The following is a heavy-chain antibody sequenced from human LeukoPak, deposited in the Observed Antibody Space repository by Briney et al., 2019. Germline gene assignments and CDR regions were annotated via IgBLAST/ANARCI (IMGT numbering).Heavy chain of an antibody. V-gene: IGHV3-33*01. D-gene: IGHD7-27*01. J-gene: IGHJ3*02. CDR1: GFTFSSYG. Sequence: GESLRLSCAASGFTFSSYGMHWVRQAPGKGLEWVAVIWYDGTNKYYADSVKGRFSISRDNSKNTLYLQMNSLRAEDTAVYYCASDKLGTDAFDIWGQGTVVTVSS. CDR3: ASDKLGTDAFDI. CDR2: IWYDGTNK.